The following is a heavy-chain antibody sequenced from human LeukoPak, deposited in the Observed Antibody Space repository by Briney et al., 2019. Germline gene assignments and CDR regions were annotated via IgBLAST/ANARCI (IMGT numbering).Heavy chain of an antibody. Sequence: RGSMRLSCAASGFTFASYGMSWVRQAPGKGLEWVSGISSRGGDTYYADSVKGRFKISRDNSKNTLFLQMNSLRAEDTAVYYCAKRSDYSGDCKYFDNWGQGTPCTVSS. D-gene: IGHD2-21*02. CDR1: GFTFASYG. J-gene: IGHJ4*02. V-gene: IGHV3-23*01. CDR2: ISSRGGDT. CDR3: AKRSDYSGDCKYFDN.